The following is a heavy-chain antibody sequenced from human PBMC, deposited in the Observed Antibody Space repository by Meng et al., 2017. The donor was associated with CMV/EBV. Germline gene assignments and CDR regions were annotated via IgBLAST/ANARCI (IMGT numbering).Heavy chain of an antibody. Sequence: GESLKISCAASGFTFSDYYMNWVRQAPGKGLEWVSGINWNGGSTGYADSVKGRFTISRDNAKNSPYLQMNSLRAEDTAVYYCARDPNYYDSSGGVDYYGMDVWGQGTTVTVSS. J-gene: IGHJ6*02. CDR2: INWNGGST. CDR1: GFTFSDYY. CDR3: ARDPNYYDSSGGVDYYGMDV. D-gene: IGHD3-22*01. V-gene: IGHV3-20*04.